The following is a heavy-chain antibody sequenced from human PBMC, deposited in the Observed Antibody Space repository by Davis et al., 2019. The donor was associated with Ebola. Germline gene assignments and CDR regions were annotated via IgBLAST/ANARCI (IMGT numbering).Heavy chain of an antibody. V-gene: IGHV1-8*01. CDR2: MNPNSGDT. D-gene: IGHD1-1*01. CDR3: AREGTGDGFIYYYGMDV. Sequence: AASVKVSCKASGYTFSNYAINWVRQATGQGLEWMGWMNPNSGDTGYAQKFQGRVTMTRNTSISTAYMELSSLRSEDTAVHYCAREGTGDGFIYYYGMDVWGQGTTVTVSS. J-gene: IGHJ6*02. CDR1: GYTFSNYA.